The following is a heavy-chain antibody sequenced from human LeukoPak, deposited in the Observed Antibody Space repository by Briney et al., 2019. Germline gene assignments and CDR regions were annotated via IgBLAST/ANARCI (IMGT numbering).Heavy chain of an antibody. V-gene: IGHV3-30-3*01. CDR1: GFTFSSYA. Sequence: GGSLRLSCAASGFTFSSYAMHWVRQAPGKGLEWAAVISYDGSNKYYADSVKGRFTISRDNSKNTLYLQMNSLRAEDTAVYYCASREGDIVVVPAAIGYFQHWGQGTLVTVSS. CDR2: ISYDGSNK. J-gene: IGHJ1*01. D-gene: IGHD2-2*01. CDR3: ASREGDIVVVPAAIGYFQH.